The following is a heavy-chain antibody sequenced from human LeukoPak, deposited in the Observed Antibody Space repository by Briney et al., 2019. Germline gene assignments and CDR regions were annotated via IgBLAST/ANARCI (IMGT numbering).Heavy chain of an antibody. CDR2: ISGSGGST. CDR1: GFTFSSYA. J-gene: IGHJ4*02. V-gene: IGHV3-23*01. Sequence: GGSLRLSCAASGFTFSSYAMSWVRQAPGKGLEWVSDISGSGGSTYYADSVKGRFTISRDNSKNSLYLQMNSLRAEDTAVYYCAKVKGYDSSGYYRYYFDYWGQGTLVTVSS. CDR3: AKVKGYDSSGYYRYYFDY. D-gene: IGHD3-22*01.